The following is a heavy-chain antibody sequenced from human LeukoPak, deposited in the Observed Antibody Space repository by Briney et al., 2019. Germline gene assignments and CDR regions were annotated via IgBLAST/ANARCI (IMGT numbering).Heavy chain of an antibody. CDR2: ISDSGGST. J-gene: IGHJ4*02. D-gene: IGHD2-2*01. V-gene: IGHV3-23*01. CDR3: AKGPAAIGGYFDY. Sequence: GGSLRLSCAASGFTFSSYAMSWVRQAPGKGLEWVSAISDSGGSTYYADSVKGRFTISRDNSKNTLYLQMNSLRAEDTAVYYCAKGPAAIGGYFDYWGQGTLVTVSS. CDR1: GFTFSSYA.